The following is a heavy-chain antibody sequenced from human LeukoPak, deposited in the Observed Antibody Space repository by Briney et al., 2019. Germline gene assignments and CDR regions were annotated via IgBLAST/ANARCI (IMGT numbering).Heavy chain of an antibody. J-gene: IGHJ4*02. Sequence: SVKVSCKASEGTFSSYAISWVRQAPGQGLEWMGGIIPIFGTANYAQKFQGRVTITTDESTSTAYMELSSLRSEDTAVYYCASPKEYCSSTSCQYYFDYWGQGTLVTVSS. V-gene: IGHV1-69*05. CDR2: IIPIFGTA. CDR1: EGTFSSYA. CDR3: ASPKEYCSSTSCQYYFDY. D-gene: IGHD2-2*01.